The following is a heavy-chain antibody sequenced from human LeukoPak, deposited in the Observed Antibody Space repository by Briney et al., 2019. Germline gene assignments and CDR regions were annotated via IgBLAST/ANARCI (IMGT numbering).Heavy chain of an antibody. V-gene: IGHV4-4*07. D-gene: IGHD3-9*01. CDR2: IYTSGST. Sequence: SETPSLTCTVPGGSISSYYWSWIRQPAGKGLEWIGRIYTSGSTNYNPSLKGRVTMSVDTSKNQFSLKLSSVTAADTAVYYCARGFVLSGFDPWGQGTLVTVPS. CDR3: ARGFVLSGFDP. J-gene: IGHJ5*02. CDR1: GGSISSYY.